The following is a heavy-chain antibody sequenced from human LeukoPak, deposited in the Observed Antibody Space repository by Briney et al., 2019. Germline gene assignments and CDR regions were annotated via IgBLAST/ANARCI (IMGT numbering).Heavy chain of an antibody. V-gene: IGHV1-8*02. J-gene: IGHJ5*02. CDR2: MNPNSGNT. CDR1: GGTFSSYA. Sequence: GASVKVSCKASGGTFSSYAISWVRQAPGQGLEWMGWMNPNSGNTGYAQKFQGRVTMTRNTSISTAYMELSSLRSEDTAVYYCARGGPYDSYGLSWFDPWGQGTLVTVSS. CDR3: ARGGPYDSYGLSWFDP. D-gene: IGHD5-18*01.